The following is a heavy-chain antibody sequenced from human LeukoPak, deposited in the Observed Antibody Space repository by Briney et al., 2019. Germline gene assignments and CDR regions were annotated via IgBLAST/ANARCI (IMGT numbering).Heavy chain of an antibody. J-gene: IGHJ4*02. CDR3: ARRYDFWSGYPTAFDY. V-gene: IGHV1-2*02. CDR2: INPNTGGT. D-gene: IGHD3-3*01. CDR1: GYTFTGYY. Sequence: AASVKVSCKASGYTFTGYYMYWVRQAPGQGLEWMGFINPNTGGTIYAQKFQARVTMTRDTSISTAYMELRGLISDDTAVYYCARRYDFWSGYPTAFDYWGQRTVVAVSS.